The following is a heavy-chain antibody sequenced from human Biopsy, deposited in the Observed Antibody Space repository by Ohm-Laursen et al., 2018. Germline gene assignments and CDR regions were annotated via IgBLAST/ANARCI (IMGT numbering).Heavy chain of an antibody. D-gene: IGHD3-3*01. J-gene: IGHJ5*02. CDR1: GGSIISYY. V-gene: IGHV4-59*01. CDR3: ARTPRDSFWSGSYKRGLWFDP. Sequence: PGTLSLTCSVSGGSIISYYWTWIRQPPGKGLEWIGHVYNSGITNYNPSLKSRVTISKDTSKNQFSLQVNSVTAADTAVYYCARTPRDSFWSGSYKRGLWFDPWGQGTLVIGSS. CDR2: VYNSGIT.